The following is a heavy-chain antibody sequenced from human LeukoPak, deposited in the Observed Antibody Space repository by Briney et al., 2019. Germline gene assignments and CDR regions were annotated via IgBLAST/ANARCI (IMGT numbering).Heavy chain of an antibody. V-gene: IGHV3-21*01. D-gene: IGHD5-18*01. CDR1: GFTFSSYS. CDR2: ISSSSSYI. Sequence: KAGGSLRLSCAASGFTFSSYSMNWVRQAPGKGLEWVSSISSSSSYIYYADSVKGRFTISRDNAKNSLYLQMNSLRAEDTAVYYCARVYTAMAPTDAFDIWGQGTMVTVSS. J-gene: IGHJ3*02. CDR3: ARVYTAMAPTDAFDI.